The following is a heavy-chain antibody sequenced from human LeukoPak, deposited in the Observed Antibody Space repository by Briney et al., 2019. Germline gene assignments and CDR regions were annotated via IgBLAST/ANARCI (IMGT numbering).Heavy chain of an antibody. Sequence: SETLSLTCAVSGYSISSGYYWGWIRQPPGKGLEWIGYIYYSGSTNYNPSLKSRVTISVDTSKNQFSLKLSSVTAADTAVYYCAREPGGDFWSGYYKGNWFDPWGQGTLVTVSS. D-gene: IGHD3-3*01. V-gene: IGHV4-61*01. CDR2: IYYSGST. J-gene: IGHJ5*02. CDR3: AREPGGDFWSGYYKGNWFDP. CDR1: GYSISSGYY.